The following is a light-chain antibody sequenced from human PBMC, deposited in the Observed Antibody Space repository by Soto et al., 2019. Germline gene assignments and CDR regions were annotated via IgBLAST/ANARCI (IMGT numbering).Light chain of an antibody. V-gene: IGKV1-27*01. J-gene: IGKJ5*01. CDR1: QGISNY. Sequence: DIQMTQSPSSLSASVGGRVTITSRASQGISNYLVWYQQKPGKVPKLMIYAASTLQSGVPSRFSGSGSGTDCTLTISSLQPEDIATYFCQQYDSLPITLGQGTRLEI. CDR3: QQYDSLPIT. CDR2: AAS.